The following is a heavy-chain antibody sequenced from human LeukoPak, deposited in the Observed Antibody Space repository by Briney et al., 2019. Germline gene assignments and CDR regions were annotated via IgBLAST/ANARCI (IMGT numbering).Heavy chain of an antibody. CDR2: IYYSGST. CDR3: ARGLANAGAFDI. J-gene: IGHJ3*02. V-gene: IGHV4-59*12. Sequence: KSSETLSLTCTVSGGSISSYYWSWIRQPPGKGLEWIGYIYYSGSTNYNPSLKSRVTISVDTSKTQFSLKLSSVTAADTAVYYCARGLANAGAFDIWGQGTMVTVSS. D-gene: IGHD1-1*01. CDR1: GGSISSYY.